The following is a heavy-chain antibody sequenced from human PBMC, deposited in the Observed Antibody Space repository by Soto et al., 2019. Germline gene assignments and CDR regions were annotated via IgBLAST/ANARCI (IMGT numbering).Heavy chain of an antibody. J-gene: IGHJ6*03. CDR3: ATGFSTSCYGPTCYYYYYYMDV. CDR2: ISYDGSNK. Sequence: GGSLRLSCAASGFTFSSYGMHWVRQAPGKGLEWVAVISYDGSNKYYADSVKGRFTISRDNSKNTLYLQMNSLRAEDTAVYYCATGFSTSCYGPTCYYYYYYMDVWGKGTTVTVSS. V-gene: IGHV3-30*03. D-gene: IGHD2-2*01. CDR1: GFTFSSYG.